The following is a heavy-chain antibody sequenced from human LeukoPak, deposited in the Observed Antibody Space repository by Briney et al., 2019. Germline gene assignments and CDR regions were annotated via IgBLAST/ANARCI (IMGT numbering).Heavy chain of an antibody. CDR1: GYTLTELS. J-gene: IGHJ4*02. CDR2: FDPEDGET. V-gene: IGHV1-24*01. D-gene: IGHD2-8*01. CDR3: AVGYCTNGVCYTIGY. Sequence: ASVKVSCKVSGYTLTELSMHWARQAPGKGLEWMGGFDPEDGETIYAQKFQGRVTMTEDTSTDTAYMELSSLRSEDTAVYYCAVGYCTNGVCYTIGYWGQGTLVTVSS.